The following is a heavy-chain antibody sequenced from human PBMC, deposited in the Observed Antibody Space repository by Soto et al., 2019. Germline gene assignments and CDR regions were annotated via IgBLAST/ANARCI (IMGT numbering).Heavy chain of an antibody. CDR2: IRGKANSYAT. CDR1: GYTFSDSA. Sequence: EVQLVESGGGLVQPGGSLKLSCAASGYTFSDSAMHWVRQASGKGLEWVGRIRGKANSYATVDAESVKGRCTISRDDSKNTAYLQMNSLKLEDTAVYYCARVWSAREPNFDSWGQGTLVTVSS. J-gene: IGHJ4*02. CDR3: ARVWSAREPNFDS. V-gene: IGHV3-73*02. D-gene: IGHD1-26*01.